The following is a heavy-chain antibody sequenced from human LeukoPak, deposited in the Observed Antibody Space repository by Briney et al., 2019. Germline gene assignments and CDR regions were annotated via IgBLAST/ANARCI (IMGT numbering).Heavy chain of an antibody. CDR1: GFIFSNYG. J-gene: IGHJ4*02. V-gene: IGHV3-33*01. CDR2: IWYDGSRK. CDR3: ARADCSSSSCPSKFDY. D-gene: IGHD2-2*01. Sequence: GGSLRLSCVASGFIFSNYGLHWVRQAPGKGLEWVAVIWYDGSRKYYADSVKGRFTISRDNSKNMLYLQMNSLRVEDTAVYYCARADCSSSSCPSKFDYWGQGTLVTVSS.